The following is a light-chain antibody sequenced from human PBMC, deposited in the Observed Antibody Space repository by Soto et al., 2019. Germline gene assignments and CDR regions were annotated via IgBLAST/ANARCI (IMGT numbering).Light chain of an antibody. J-gene: IGKJ1*01. CDR2: GAS. V-gene: IGKV3-15*01. CDR3: QHYNSYSEA. Sequence: EIVMTQSPATLSVSPGERATLSCRASQSVSSNLAWYQQKPGQAPRLLIYGASTRATAIPASFSGSGSGTDFTLTISSLQSEDFATYYCQHYNSYSEAFGQGTKVELK. CDR1: QSVSSN.